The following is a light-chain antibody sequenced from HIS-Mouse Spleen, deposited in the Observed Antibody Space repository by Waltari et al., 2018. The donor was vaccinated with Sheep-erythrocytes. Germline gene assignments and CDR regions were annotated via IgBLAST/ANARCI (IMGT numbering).Light chain of an antibody. J-gene: IGKJ1*01. CDR3: MQALQTPRT. CDR2: LGS. CDR1: QSLLHSNGYNY. Sequence: DIVMTQSPLSLPVTPGEPASISCRSIQSLLHSNGYNYLDWYLKKPGQSPQLLIYLGSNRASGVPDRFSGSGSGTDFTLKISRVEAEDVGVYYCMQALQTPRTFGQGTKVEIK. V-gene: IGKV2-28*01.